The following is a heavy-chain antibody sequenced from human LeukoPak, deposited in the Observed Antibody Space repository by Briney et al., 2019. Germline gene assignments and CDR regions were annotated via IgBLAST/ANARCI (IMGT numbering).Heavy chain of an antibody. J-gene: IGHJ4*02. CDR1: GFTFSSYG. D-gene: IGHD3-10*01. CDR2: IRYDGSNK. Sequence: GGSLRLSCAASGFTFSSYGMHWVPQAPGKGLEWVAFIRYDGSNKYYADSVKGRFTISRDNSKNTLYLQMDSLRAEDTAVYYCAKDAHGSGSSALDYWGQGTLVTVSS. V-gene: IGHV3-30*02. CDR3: AKDAHGSGSSALDY.